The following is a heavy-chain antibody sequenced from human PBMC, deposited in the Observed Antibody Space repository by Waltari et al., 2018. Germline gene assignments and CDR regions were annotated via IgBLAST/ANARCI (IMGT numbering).Heavy chain of an antibody. CDR2: INPNRGGT. V-gene: IGHV1-2*06. CDR1: GYTFTGYY. D-gene: IGHD1-26*01. CDR3: ARDSGSYYEGRSYFDY. Sequence: QVQLVQSGAEVKKPGASVKVSCKASGYTFTGYYMHWVRQAPGQGLEWMGRINPNRGGTNYAQKFQGRVTITTDESTSTAYMELSSLRSEDTAVYYCARDSGSYYEGRSYFDYWGQGTLVTVSS. J-gene: IGHJ4*02.